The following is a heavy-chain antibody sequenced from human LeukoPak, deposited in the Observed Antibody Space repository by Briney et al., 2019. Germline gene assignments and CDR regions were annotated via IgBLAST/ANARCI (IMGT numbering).Heavy chain of an antibody. Sequence: GGSLRLSCAASGFTFSSYGMHWVRQAPGKGLEWVAVIWYDGTNKYYADAVKDRFTISRDNSKNTMYLQMNSLRAEDTAVYYCARDGYSFGSLDYWGQGTLVTVSS. J-gene: IGHJ4*02. CDR2: IWYDGTNK. D-gene: IGHD5-18*01. CDR1: GFTFSSYG. V-gene: IGHV3-33*01. CDR3: ARDGYSFGSLDY.